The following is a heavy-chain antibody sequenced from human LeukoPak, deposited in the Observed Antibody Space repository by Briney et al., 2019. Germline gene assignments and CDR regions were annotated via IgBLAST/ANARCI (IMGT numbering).Heavy chain of an antibody. D-gene: IGHD6-13*01. Sequence: GGSLRLSCAASGFTFSSYGMHWVRQAPGKGLEWVAFIRYDGSNKYYADSVKGRFTISRDNSKNTLYLQMNSLRAEDTAVYYCAKAAQGYSSSWTASFDYWGQGTLVTVSS. CDR2: IRYDGSNK. V-gene: IGHV3-30*02. J-gene: IGHJ4*02. CDR3: AKAAQGYSSSWTASFDY. CDR1: GFTFSSYG.